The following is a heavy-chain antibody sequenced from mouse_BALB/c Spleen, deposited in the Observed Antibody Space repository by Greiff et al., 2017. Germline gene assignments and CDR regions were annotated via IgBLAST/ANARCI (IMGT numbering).Heavy chain of an antibody. D-gene: IGHD1-1*01. CDR3: ARYRTYGSRASYYFDY. CDR2: ISYSGST. Sequence: EVMLVESGPSLVKPSQTLSLTCSVTGDSITSGYWNWIRKFPGNKLEYMGYISYSGSTYYNPSLKSRISITRDTSTNQYYLQLNSVTTEDTATYYCARYRTYGSRASYYFDYWGQGTTLTVSS. J-gene: IGHJ2*01. CDR1: GDSITSGY. V-gene: IGHV3-8*02.